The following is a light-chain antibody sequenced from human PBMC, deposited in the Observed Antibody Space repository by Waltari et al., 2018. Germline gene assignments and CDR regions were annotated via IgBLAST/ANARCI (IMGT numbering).Light chain of an antibody. Sequence: DIQMTQSPSSLSASVGDRVTITCRASQTINHHLARFQQKPGNAPKSLIYAASNLQIGVPSRVSASGTRTDFTLTISSLQAEDSGTYYCQQHSDYPLTFGGGTKVEIK. J-gene: IGKJ4*01. CDR3: QQHSDYPLT. CDR1: QTINHH. CDR2: AAS. V-gene: IGKV1-16*01.